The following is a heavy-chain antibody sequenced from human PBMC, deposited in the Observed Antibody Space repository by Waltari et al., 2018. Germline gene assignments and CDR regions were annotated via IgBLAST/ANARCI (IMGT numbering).Heavy chain of an antibody. Sequence: EVPLVDSGGGLVQLGGSLRHSCAASDFTFSSYTMTWVCQAAGEGLGWVSDISSSSSTRYYADSVKSRFTISRDNAKNSLYLQMNSLRAEDTAVYYCASFRVQGVITAYWGQGTLVTVSS. J-gene: IGHJ4*02. D-gene: IGHD3-10*01. CDR3: ASFRVQGVITAY. CDR1: DFTFSSYT. V-gene: IGHV3-48*01. CDR2: ISSSSSTR.